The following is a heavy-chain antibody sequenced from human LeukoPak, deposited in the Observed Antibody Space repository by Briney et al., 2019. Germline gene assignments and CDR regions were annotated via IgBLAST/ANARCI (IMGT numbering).Heavy chain of an antibody. D-gene: IGHD3-10*01. CDR2: IYYSGST. CDR1: GVSISSSTYY. CDR3: ASRARYFYGMDV. V-gene: IGHV4-39*01. J-gene: IGHJ6*02. Sequence: SETLSLTCTVSGVSISSSTYYWGWIRQPPRKGLEWIGNIYYSGSTYYSPSLQSRVTISVDTSKNQFSLQLSSVTAADTAVYYCASRARYFYGMDVWGQGTTVTVSS.